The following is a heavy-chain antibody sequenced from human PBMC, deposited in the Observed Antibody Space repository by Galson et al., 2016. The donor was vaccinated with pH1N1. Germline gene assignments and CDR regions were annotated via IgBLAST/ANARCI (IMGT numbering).Heavy chain of an antibody. CDR2: INPIGSSGDTA. CDR1: GYNFIKYY. D-gene: IGHD3-16*01. J-gene: IGHJ5*02. V-gene: IGHV1-46*01. Sequence: SVKVSCKASGYNFIKYYIYWVRQAPGQGLEWVGVINPIGSSGDTAMYAQSFQGRVTMTSDTSTSTVFMELGRLTSDDTAVYYCARSRSCDAYRCYDSHNYFGPWGQGVLVTVSS. CDR3: ARSRSCDAYRCYDSHNYFGP.